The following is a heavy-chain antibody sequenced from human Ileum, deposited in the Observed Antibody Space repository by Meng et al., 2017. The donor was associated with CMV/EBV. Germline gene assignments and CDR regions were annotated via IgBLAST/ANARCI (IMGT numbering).Heavy chain of an antibody. CDR2: ITYSGTT. V-gene: IGHV4-39*07. CDR3: ARDQTNRWFYY. Sequence: QVPVQESGPGMGRHSETLSLTCTGSGDYVKINSYCWAWIRQSPGQGLEWIGTITYSGTTYYNLSLKSRLTLSLDTSKNQFSLKLSSVTAADTATYYCARDQTNRWFYYWGQGILVTVSS. D-gene: IGHD3-10*01. CDR1: GDYVKINSYC. J-gene: IGHJ4*02.